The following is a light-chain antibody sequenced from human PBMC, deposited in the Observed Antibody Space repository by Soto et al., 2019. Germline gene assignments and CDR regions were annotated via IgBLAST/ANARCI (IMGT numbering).Light chain of an antibody. CDR3: QQRSNWPRYT. Sequence: EIVLTQSPATLSLSPGERATLSCRASQSDRSYLAWYQHEPGQAPRLVIHDGSNRANGIPARFSGSGSGTDFTLSIISLEPEDFAFYYCQQRSNWPRYTFGQGTKLEIK. CDR1: QSDRSY. CDR2: DGS. J-gene: IGKJ2*01. V-gene: IGKV3-11*01.